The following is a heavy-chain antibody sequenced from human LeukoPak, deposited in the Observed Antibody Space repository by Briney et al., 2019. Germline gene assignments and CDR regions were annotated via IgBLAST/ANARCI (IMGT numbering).Heavy chain of an antibody. D-gene: IGHD6-19*01. CDR3: ARDVLAGTFDY. J-gene: IGHJ4*02. CDR1: GLTFSSHW. CDR2: INQDGTEK. Sequence: GGSLRLSCAASGLTFSSHWMNWVRQAPGKGLEWVANINQDGTEKYYGDSVRGRFTISRDNAKNSLYLQMNSLRAEDTAVYYCARDVLAGTFDYWGQGTLVTVSS. V-gene: IGHV3-7*01.